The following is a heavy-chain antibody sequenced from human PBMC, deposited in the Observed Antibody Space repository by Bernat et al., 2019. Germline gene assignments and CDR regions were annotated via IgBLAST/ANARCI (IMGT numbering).Heavy chain of an antibody. Sequence: QVQLQQSGPGLVKPSQTLSLTCAISGDSVSSNNAAWNWIRQSPSRGLEWLGRTYSRSKRYNDYAVSVRSRITISPDTSKNQFSLHLNSVTPEDTAVYYCARGSVAMPGTPSYYFDYWGQGTLVTVSS. V-gene: IGHV6-1*01. D-gene: IGHD6-19*01. CDR1: GDSVSSNNAA. CDR3: ARGSVAMPGTPSYYFDY. CDR2: TYSRSKRYN. J-gene: IGHJ4*02.